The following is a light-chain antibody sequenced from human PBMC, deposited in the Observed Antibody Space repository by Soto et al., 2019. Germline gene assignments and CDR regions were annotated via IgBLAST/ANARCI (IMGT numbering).Light chain of an antibody. Sequence: SYELTQSPSVSLAPGETARISCEGNNIGDKLVHWYQQRPGQAPVLVIYFDSERPSGIPERFSGSNSGNTATLIITRVEAGDEADYYCQLWDVDSDHYVFGSGTKVTVL. CDR1: NIGDKL. V-gene: IGLV3-21*04. J-gene: IGLJ1*01. CDR2: FDS. CDR3: QLWDVDSDHYV.